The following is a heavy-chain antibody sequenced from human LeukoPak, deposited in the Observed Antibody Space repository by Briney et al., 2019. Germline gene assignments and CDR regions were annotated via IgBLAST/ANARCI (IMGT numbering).Heavy chain of an antibody. CDR1: GFTFSSYA. V-gene: IGHV4-39*01. CDR2: IFYSGTT. CDR3: ARLVPPSIAAAGTWFDP. Sequence: GSLRLSCAASGFTFSSYAMSWIRQPPGKGLEWIGNIFYSGTTYYNPSLKSRVTISVDTSKNQFSLKLRSVTAADTAVYYCARLVPPSIAAAGTWFDPWGQGTLVTVSS. J-gene: IGHJ5*01. D-gene: IGHD6-13*01.